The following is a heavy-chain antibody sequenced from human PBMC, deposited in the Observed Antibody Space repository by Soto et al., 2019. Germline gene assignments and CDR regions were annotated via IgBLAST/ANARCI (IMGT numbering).Heavy chain of an antibody. CDR2: ISYDGSNK. V-gene: IGHV3-30-3*01. D-gene: IGHD6-19*01. CDR1: GFIFSSYS. J-gene: IGHJ4*02. Sequence: QVQLVESGGGVVQPGRSLRLSCAASGFIFSSYSMHWVRQAPGKGLEWVAVISYDGSNKYYADSVKGRFTISRDNSKNTLYLRMNSLRAEYTAVYYCARGAGIVVAGTSFDYWGQGTLVTVSS. CDR3: ARGAGIVVAGTSFDY.